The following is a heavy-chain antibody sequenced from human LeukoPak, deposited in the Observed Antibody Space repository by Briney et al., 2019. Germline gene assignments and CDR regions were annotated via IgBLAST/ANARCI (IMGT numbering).Heavy chain of an antibody. CDR2: ISAYNGNT. J-gene: IGHJ4*02. CDR1: GYTFTSYG. Sequence: EASVKVSCTASGYTFTSYGISWVRQAPGQGLEWMGWISAYNGNTNYAQKLQGKVTMTTDTSTSTAYMELRSLRSDDTAVYYCARDSLRGPTANDYWGQGTLVTVSS. CDR3: ARDSLRGPTANDY. D-gene: IGHD5-18*01. V-gene: IGHV1-18*01.